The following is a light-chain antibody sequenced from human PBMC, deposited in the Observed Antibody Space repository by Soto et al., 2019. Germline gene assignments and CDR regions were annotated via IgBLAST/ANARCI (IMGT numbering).Light chain of an antibody. CDR2: DAS. J-gene: IGKJ2*01. CDR1: QSVSSY. V-gene: IGKV3-11*01. CDR3: QQRINWPPMFT. Sequence: EIVLTQSPPTLSLSPGESATLSCRASQSVSSYFSWYQQKPGQAPRLVIYDASNRATGIPPRFSGIGSGTDFTLTISSLEPEDFAVYYCQQRINWPPMFTFGQGTKLEIK.